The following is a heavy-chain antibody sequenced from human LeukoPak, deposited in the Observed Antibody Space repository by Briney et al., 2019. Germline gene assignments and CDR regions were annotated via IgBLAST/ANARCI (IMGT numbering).Heavy chain of an antibody. V-gene: IGHV1-18*04. CDR1: GYTFTGYY. CDR3: ARDRGTVLLWFGELLWDYYGMDV. CDR2: ISAYNGNT. J-gene: IGHJ6*02. D-gene: IGHD3-10*01. Sequence: ASVKVSCKASGYTFTGYYMHWVRQAPGQGLEWMGWISAYNGNTNYAQKLQGRVTMTTDTSTSTAYMELRSLRSDDTAVYYCARDRGTVLLWFGELLWDYYGMDVWGQGTTVTVSS.